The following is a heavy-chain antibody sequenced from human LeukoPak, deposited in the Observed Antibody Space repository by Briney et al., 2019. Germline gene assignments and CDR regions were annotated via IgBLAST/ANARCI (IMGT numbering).Heavy chain of an antibody. J-gene: IGHJ4*02. CDR1: GFTFSSYG. Sequence: GGSLRLSCAASGFTFSSYGMHWVRQAPGKGLEWVAVIWYDGSNKYYADSVKGRFTISRDNSKNTLYLQMNSLRAEDTAVYYCARAVDGYNTLDYWGRGTLVTVSS. CDR3: ARAVDGYNTLDY. V-gene: IGHV3-33*01. D-gene: IGHD5-24*01. CDR2: IWYDGSNK.